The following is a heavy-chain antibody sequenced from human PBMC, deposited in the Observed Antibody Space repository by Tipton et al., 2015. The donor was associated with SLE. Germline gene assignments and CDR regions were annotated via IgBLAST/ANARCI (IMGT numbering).Heavy chain of an antibody. V-gene: IGHV4-30-4*01. J-gene: IGHJ4*02. CDR3: ARVVEMVTGDKILDY. CDR1: GGSISSDDYY. D-gene: IGHD2-21*02. CDR2: IYHRGIT. Sequence: TLSLTCTVSGGSISSDDYYWSWIRQPPGKGPEWIWYIYHRGITYYNPSLKSRVTISGDTSKNQFSLKVSSVTAADTAVYFCARVVEMVTGDKILDYWGQETRVPVSS.